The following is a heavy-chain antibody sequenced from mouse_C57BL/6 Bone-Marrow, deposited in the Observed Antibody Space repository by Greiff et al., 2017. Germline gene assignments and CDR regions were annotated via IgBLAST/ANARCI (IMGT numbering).Heavy chain of an antibody. J-gene: IGHJ3*01. D-gene: IGHD1-1*01. CDR1: GYTFTSYW. CDR3: AIEVLRPLNFAY. Sequence: QVQLQQPGAELVKPGASVKVSCKASGYTFTSYWMHWVKQRPGQGLEWIGRIHPSDSDTNYNQKFKGKDTLTVDKSSSTAYMQLSSLTSEDSAVYYCAIEVLRPLNFAYWGQGTLVTVSA. CDR2: IHPSDSDT. V-gene: IGHV1-74*01.